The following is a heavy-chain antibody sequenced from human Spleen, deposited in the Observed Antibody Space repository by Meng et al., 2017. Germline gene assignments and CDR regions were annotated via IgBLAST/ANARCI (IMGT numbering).Heavy chain of an antibody. D-gene: IGHD2-21*01. Sequence: LQWSGPGLVTPSGTLSLTCTGSGDSISSRDWWSWVRQPPGKGLEWIGEISQGSGRTNYNPSLKSRVTISLDKSKNQFSLNVNSVTAADTAVYYCVRNEGYSFGAWGQGTLVTVSS. J-gene: IGHJ5*02. CDR1: GDSISSRDW. CDR2: ISQGSGRT. V-gene: IGHV4-4*02. CDR3: VRNEGYSFGA.